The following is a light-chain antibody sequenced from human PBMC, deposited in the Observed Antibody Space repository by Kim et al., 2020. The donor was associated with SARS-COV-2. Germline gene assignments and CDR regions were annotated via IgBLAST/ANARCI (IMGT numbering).Light chain of an antibody. V-gene: IGLV3-19*01. CDR3: NSRDSSGNHLGV. J-gene: IGLJ3*02. Sequence: LGQTGKNTSQGDSPKSYFARQYQQDPRKAPVLCHYGKNERPSGIPERFPGSNVGNTGSLAIPGAQAEDEADYYCNSRDSSGNHLGVFGGGTQLTVL. CDR2: GKN. CDR1: SPKSYF.